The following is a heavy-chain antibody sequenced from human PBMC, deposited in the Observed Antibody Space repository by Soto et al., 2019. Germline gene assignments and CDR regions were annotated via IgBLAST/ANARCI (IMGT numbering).Heavy chain of an antibody. D-gene: IGHD4-4*01. CDR2: IIPIFGTA. J-gene: IGHJ4*02. CDR1: GGTFSSYA. V-gene: IGHV1-69*12. CDR3: AWRLRMTTERGGTDY. Sequence: QVQLVQSGAEVKKPGSSVKVSCKASGGTFSSYAISWVRQAPGQGLEWMGGIIPIFGTANYAQKFQGRVTITADESTSTAYMELSSLRAEDTAVYYCAWRLRMTTERGGTDYWGQGTLVTVSS.